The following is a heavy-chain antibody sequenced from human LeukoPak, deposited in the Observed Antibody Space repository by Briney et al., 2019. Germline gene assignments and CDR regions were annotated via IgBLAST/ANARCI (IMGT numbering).Heavy chain of an antibody. CDR3: ARGDFGGSPPYN. D-gene: IGHD4-23*01. CDR2: ITPSGDTT. J-gene: IGHJ4*02. CDR1: GFTLSTYY. Sequence: ASVKVSCKTSGFTLSTYYMQWVRQAPGQGLEWVGVITPSGDTTLHAQRLPGRVTMTRDTSTSTIYMELSSLISEDTAVYYCARGDFGGSPPYNWGQGTLVTVSS. V-gene: IGHV1-46*04.